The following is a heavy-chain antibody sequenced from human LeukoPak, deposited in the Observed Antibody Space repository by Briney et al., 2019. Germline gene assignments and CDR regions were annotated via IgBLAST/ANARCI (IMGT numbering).Heavy chain of an antibody. J-gene: IGHJ4*02. CDR2: ISDRSNYI. V-gene: IGHV3-21*01. CDR1: GFTFSSYN. D-gene: IGHD4-17*01. CDR3: VRDSDTYGDHTTRRFDS. Sequence: GGSLRLSCVASGFTFSSYNMNWVRQAPGKGLEWVSCISDRSNYIYYADSVKGRFIISRDNAKNSLYLELNSLRAEDTAVYHCVRDSDTYGDHTTRRFDSWGQGTLVTVSS.